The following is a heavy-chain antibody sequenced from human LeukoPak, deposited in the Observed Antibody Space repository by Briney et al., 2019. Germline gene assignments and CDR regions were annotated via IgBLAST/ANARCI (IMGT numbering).Heavy chain of an antibody. CDR1: GFTFSSYS. J-gene: IGHJ6*02. Sequence: PGGSLRLSCAASGFTFSSYSMNWVRQVPGKGLVWLSRINSDGSIIHYAGSVEGRFTISRDNAKNTLYLQMNSLRAEDTAVYHCARDLSGGMDVWGQGTTVTVSS. CDR2: INSDGSII. CDR3: ARDLSGGMDV. V-gene: IGHV3-74*01.